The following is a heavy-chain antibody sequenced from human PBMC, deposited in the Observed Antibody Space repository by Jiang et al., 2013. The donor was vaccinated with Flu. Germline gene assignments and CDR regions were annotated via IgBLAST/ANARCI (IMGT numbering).Heavy chain of an antibody. D-gene: IGHD2-15*01. J-gene: IGHJ1*01. CDR3: ARGRMDIVVVVAATWRPFQH. Sequence: LLKPSETLSLTCAVYGGSFSGYYWSWIRQPPGKGLEWIGEINHSGSTNYNPSLKSRVTISVDTSKNQFSLKLSSVTAADTAVYYCARGRMDIVVVVAATWRPFQHWGQGTLVTVSS. V-gene: IGHV4-34*01. CDR2: INHSGST. CDR1: GGSFSGYY.